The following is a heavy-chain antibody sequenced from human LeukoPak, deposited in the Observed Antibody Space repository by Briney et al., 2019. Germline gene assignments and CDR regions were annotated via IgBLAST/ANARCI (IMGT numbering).Heavy chain of an antibody. D-gene: IGHD3-10*01. CDR1: GFTFSNYG. V-gene: IGHV3-30*18. CDR2: ISYEGSNK. CDR3: AKDLVTMVRGADY. J-gene: IGHJ4*02. Sequence: PGGSLRLSCAASGFTFSNYGMHWVRQAPGKGLEWVAVISYEGSNKYYADSVKGRFTIPRDNSKNTLYLQINSLRAEDTAVYYCAKDLVTMVRGADYWGQGTLVTVSS.